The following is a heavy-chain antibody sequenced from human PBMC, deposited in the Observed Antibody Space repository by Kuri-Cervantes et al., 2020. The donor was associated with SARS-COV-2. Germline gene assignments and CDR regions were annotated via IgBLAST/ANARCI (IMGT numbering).Heavy chain of an antibody. Sequence: ASVKVSCKASGYTFTDYYINWVRLAPGQGLEWMGWISGYNGNTNYAQNFQGRVTMTTDTSTSTAYMELRSLRSDDTAVYYCVRDGTVSLFDYWGQGTLVTVSS. V-gene: IGHV1-18*04. CDR1: GYTFTDYY. D-gene: IGHD1-1*01. CDR3: VRDGTVSLFDY. J-gene: IGHJ4*02. CDR2: ISGYNGNT.